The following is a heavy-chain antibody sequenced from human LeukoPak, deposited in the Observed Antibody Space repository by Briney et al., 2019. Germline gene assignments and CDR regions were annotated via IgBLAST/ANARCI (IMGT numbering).Heavy chain of an antibody. V-gene: IGHV3-48*03. CDR3: ARGTSVYDILTGFDY. CDR2: ISSSGSTI. J-gene: IGHJ4*02. D-gene: IGHD3-9*01. CDR1: GFTFSSYE. Sequence: GGSLRLSCAASGFTFSSYEMNWVRQAPGKGLEWVSYISSSGSTIYYADSVKGRFTISRDNAKNSLYLQMNSLRAEDTAVYYCARGTSVYDILTGFDYWGQGTLVTVSS.